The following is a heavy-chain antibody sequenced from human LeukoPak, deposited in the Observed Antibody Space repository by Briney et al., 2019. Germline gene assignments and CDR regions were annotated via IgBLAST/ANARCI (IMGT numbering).Heavy chain of an antibody. CDR1: GYTFTGYY. J-gene: IGHJ6*02. Sequence: GASVKVSCKASGYTFTGYYMHWVRQAPGQGLEWMGWINPNSGGTNYAQKFQGRVTMTRDTSISTAYMELSRLRSDDTAVYYCARDRGRYFEEGTLYYYYYGMDVWGQGTTVTVSS. V-gene: IGHV1-2*02. CDR3: ARDRGRYFEEGTLYYYYYGMDV. CDR2: INPNSGGT. D-gene: IGHD3-9*01.